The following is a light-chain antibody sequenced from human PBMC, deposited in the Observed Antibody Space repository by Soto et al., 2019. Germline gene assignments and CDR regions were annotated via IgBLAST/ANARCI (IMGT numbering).Light chain of an antibody. CDR3: CSYAGSYTYYV. CDR1: SSDVGGYNY. CDR2: DVS. V-gene: IGLV2-11*01. J-gene: IGLJ1*01. Sequence: QSVLTQPRSVSGSPGQSVTISCTGTSSDVGGYNYVSWYQQHPGKAPKLMIYDVSKRPSGVPDRFSGSKSGNTASLTISGLQAEDEADYYCCSYAGSYTYYVFGTGTTLPVL.